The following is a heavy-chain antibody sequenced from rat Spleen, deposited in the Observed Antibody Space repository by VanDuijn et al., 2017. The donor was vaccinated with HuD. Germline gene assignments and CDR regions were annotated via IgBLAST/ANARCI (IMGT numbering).Heavy chain of an antibody. CDR2: ISSGGGNT. CDR3: TRDRILRSTGFDH. V-gene: IGHV5-25*01. J-gene: IGHJ2*01. CDR1: GFTFSNYD. D-gene: IGHD1-6*01. Sequence: EVQLVESGGGLVQPGRSLKLSCAASGFTFSNYDVAWVRQAPTKGLEWIASISSGGGNTYYRDSVKGRFTISRDNAKSSLYLQMDSLRSEDTATYYCTRDRILRSTGFDHWGQGVMVTVSS.